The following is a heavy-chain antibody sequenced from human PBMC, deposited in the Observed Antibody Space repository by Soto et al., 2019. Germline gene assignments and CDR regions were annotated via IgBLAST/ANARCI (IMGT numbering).Heavy chain of an antibody. D-gene: IGHD1-20*01. CDR1: GYTFMSRV. J-gene: IGHJ4*02. V-gene: IGHV1-3*01. Sequence: QVQLVQSGAEVKEPGASVKVSCRASGYTFMSRVIHWVRQAPGQRLEWMGWVTGGNGDTKYSQNFQGRVTITRDTSATTAYMELSRLTSEDTAVYYCARDSGIRGPSGDLDYWGQGTLVTVSS. CDR3: ARDSGIRGPSGDLDY. CDR2: VTGGNGDT.